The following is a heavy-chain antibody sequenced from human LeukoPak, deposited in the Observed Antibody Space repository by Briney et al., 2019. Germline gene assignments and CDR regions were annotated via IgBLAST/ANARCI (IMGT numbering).Heavy chain of an antibody. Sequence: GGSLRLSCAASGFTFSSYWMSWVRQAPGKGLEWVATIKGRFTISRDNAKNSLYLQMNSLRAEDTAVYYCAREPKYYYDFWSGYFFDYWGQGTLVTVSS. CDR2: I. CDR3: AREPKYYYDFWSGYFFDY. J-gene: IGHJ4*02. D-gene: IGHD3-3*01. CDR1: GFTFSSYW. V-gene: IGHV3-7*01.